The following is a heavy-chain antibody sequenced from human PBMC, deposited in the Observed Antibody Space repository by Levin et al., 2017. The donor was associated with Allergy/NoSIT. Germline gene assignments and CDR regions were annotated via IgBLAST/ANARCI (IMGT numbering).Heavy chain of an antibody. CDR2: INHSGST. D-gene: IGHD3-10*01. CDR1: GGSFSGYY. V-gene: IGHV4-34*01. CDR3: ARVHAMVRGITIDY. Sequence: SETLSLTCAVYGGSFSGYYWTWIRQPPGKGLEWIGEINHSGSTNYNPSLKSRVTISIDTSRNQFSQKLSSVTAADTAVYYCARVHAMVRGITIDYWGQGSLVTVSS. J-gene: IGHJ4*02.